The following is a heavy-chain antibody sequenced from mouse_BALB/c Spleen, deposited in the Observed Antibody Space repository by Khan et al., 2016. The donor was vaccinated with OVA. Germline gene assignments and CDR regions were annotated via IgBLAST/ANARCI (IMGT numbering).Heavy chain of an antibody. CDR2: ISYSGST. D-gene: IGHD2-4*01. CDR3: ARSRGYDYDAWFAF. V-gene: IGHV3-2*02. J-gene: IGHJ3*01. Sequence: EVQLQESGPGLVKPSQSLSLTCTVTGYSITSDYAWNWIRHFPGNKLEWMGYISYSGSTSYNPSIKSRISITRDTSKNQFFLQLSSVTTEDTATDYCARSRGYDYDAWFAFWGQGTLVTVSA. CDR1: GYSITSDYA.